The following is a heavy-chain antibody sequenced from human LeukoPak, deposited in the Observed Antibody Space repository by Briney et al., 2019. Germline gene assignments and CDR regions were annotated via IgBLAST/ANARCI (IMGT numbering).Heavy chain of an antibody. Sequence: GGSLRLSCAASGFTFSSYSMNWVRQAPGKGLEWVSSVSGSGRHMYYADSVKGRFTISRDNAKNSLYLQMNSLRAEDTAVYYCGRVKEASAFDIWGQGTMVTVSS. D-gene: IGHD5-12*01. V-gene: IGHV3-21*01. CDR1: GFTFSSYS. CDR2: VSGSGRHM. J-gene: IGHJ3*02. CDR3: GRVKEASAFDI.